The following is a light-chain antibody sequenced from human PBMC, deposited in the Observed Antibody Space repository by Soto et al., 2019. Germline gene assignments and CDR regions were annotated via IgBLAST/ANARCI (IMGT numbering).Light chain of an antibody. V-gene: IGKV3-20*01. CDR1: QRVRSDS. J-gene: IGKJ1*01. Sequence: EIVLMQSPDTLSLSPGERATLSCRASQRVRSDSLAWYQQQPGQAPRLLIYSTSNRATGIPDRFSGSGSGTDFTLTIRRLEPEDFALYYCQQYGRSQTFGQGTKVDIK. CDR3: QQYGRSQT. CDR2: STS.